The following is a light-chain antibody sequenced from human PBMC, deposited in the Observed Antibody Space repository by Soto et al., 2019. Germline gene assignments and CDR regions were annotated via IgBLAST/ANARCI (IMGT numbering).Light chain of an antibody. J-gene: IGKJ4*01. Sequence: EIVMTQSPATLSLSPGERATLSCRASQSVSSNFACYQQKHGQAPRRLIYGASTRGTGILARFSGSGSETDFTLTISSLQSEDFAVYYCQQYDNWPLTFGGGTKVEIK. CDR2: GAS. V-gene: IGKV3-15*01. CDR3: QQYDNWPLT. CDR1: QSVSSN.